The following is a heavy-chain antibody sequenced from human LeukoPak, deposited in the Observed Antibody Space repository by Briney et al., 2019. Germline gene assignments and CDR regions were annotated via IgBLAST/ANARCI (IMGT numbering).Heavy chain of an antibody. CDR2: INWDDQK. CDR1: GFSLTTSGVG. CDR3: AHRRDSSGYQYRYWFAP. J-gene: IGHJ5*02. V-gene: IGHV2-5*02. Sequence: ASGPTLVKPTQTLTLTCTFSGFSLTTSGVGVGWIRQPPGKALEWLALINWDDQKVYSPSLQSRLSITKDTPKNQVVLTMTNVDPVDTATYYCAHRRDSSGYQYRYWFAPWGQGTLVTVSS. D-gene: IGHD3-22*01.